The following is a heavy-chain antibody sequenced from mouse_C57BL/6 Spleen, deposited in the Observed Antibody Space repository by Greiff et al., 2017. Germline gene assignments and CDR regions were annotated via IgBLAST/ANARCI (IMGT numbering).Heavy chain of an antibody. CDR2: IWRGGST. V-gene: IGHV2-5*01. J-gene: IGHJ3*01. Sequence: VQVVESGPGLVQPSQSLSISCTVSGFSLTSYGVHWVRQSPGQGLEWLGVIWRGGSTDYNAAFMSRLGISKDNSKRQVFVKMNSLQADDAAVDYCARGDDYGWLAYWGQGTLVTVSA. D-gene: IGHD2-4*01. CDR1: GFSLTSYG. CDR3: ARGDDYGWLAY.